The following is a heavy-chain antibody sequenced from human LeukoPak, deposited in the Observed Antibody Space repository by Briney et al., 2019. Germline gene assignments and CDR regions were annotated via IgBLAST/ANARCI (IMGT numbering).Heavy chain of an antibody. J-gene: IGHJ1*01. Sequence: GGSLRLSCAASGFTFSSYAMSWVRQAPGKGLEWVSAISGSGGSTYYADSVKGRFTISRDNSKNTLYLQMNSLRAEDTAVYYCAKDYVSGSYSKSAEYFQHWGQGTLVTVSS. CDR3: AKDYVSGSYSKSAEYFQH. D-gene: IGHD1-26*01. CDR2: ISGSGGST. CDR1: GFTFSSYA. V-gene: IGHV3-23*01.